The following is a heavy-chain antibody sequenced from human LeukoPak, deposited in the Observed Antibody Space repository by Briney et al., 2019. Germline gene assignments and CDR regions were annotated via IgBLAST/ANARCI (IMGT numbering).Heavy chain of an antibody. D-gene: IGHD6-13*01. CDR2: IKEDGSVR. Sequence: GGSLGLSCGVSGFTFGRSWMSWLRQTPAKGLEFVANIKEDGSVRNYVDSVQGRFTISRDNAKNPLYLHMNSLRAEDTAVYYCARDPGYSSFDYWGQGTLVTVSS. CDR3: ARDPGYSSFDY. CDR1: GFTFGRSW. V-gene: IGHV3-7*01. J-gene: IGHJ4*02.